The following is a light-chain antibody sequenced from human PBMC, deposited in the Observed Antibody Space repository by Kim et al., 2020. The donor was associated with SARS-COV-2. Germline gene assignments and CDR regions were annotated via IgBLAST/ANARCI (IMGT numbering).Light chain of an antibody. CDR1: SLRSYY. J-gene: IGLJ3*02. CDR2: GKN. Sequence: ALGQTVRIPCQGDSLRSYYASWYQQKPGQAPVLVIYGKNNRPSGIPDRFSGSSSGNTASLTITGAQAEDEADYYCNSRDSSGNHLMFGGGTQLTVL. CDR3: NSRDSSGNHLM. V-gene: IGLV3-19*01.